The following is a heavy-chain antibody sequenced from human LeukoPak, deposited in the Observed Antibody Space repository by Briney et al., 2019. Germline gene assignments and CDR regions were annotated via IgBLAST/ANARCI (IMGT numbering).Heavy chain of an antibody. V-gene: IGHV1-2*02. Sequence: ASVKVSCKASGYTFTGYYMHWVRQAPGQGLEGMGWINPNSGGTNYAQKFQGRVTMTRDTSTSTAYMELSRLRSDDTAVYYCARVGHSGSYFEYYFDYWGQGTLVTVSS. CDR3: ARVGHSGSYFEYYFDY. CDR2: INPNSGGT. CDR1: GYTFTGYY. J-gene: IGHJ4*02. D-gene: IGHD1-26*01.